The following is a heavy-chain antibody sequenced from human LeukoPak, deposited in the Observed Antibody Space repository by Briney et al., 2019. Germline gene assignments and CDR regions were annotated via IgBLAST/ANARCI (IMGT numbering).Heavy chain of an antibody. D-gene: IGHD2-15*01. V-gene: IGHV4-59*01. Sequence: SETLSLTCTISGGSISSYYWSWIRQPPGKGLEWIGYVDYRGNTDYNPSLKSRVTISIDTSKSLFSLKLNSVTAADTAVYYCARVEVGAANRQWYGMDVWGQGTTVTVSS. CDR2: VDYRGNT. CDR1: GGSISSYY. J-gene: IGHJ6*02. CDR3: ARVEVGAANRQWYGMDV.